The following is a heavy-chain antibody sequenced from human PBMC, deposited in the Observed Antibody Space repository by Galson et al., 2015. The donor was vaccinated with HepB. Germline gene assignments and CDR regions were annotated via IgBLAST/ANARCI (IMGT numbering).Heavy chain of an antibody. CDR2: IYPGDSDT. CDR3: ARSPGFWYYVNGAPMWAFDI. D-gene: IGHD2/OR15-2a*01. V-gene: IGHV5-51*01. Sequence: QSGAEVKKPGESLKISCKGSGCSFTSYWIGWVRQMPGKGLEWMGIIYPGDSDTRYSPSFQGQVTISADKSISTAYLQWSSLKASDTAMYYCARSPGFWYYVNGAPMWAFDIWGQGTMVTVSS. J-gene: IGHJ3*02. CDR1: GCSFTSYW.